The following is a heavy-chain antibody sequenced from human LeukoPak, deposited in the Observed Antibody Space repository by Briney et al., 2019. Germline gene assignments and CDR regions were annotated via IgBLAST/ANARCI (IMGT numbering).Heavy chain of an antibody. D-gene: IGHD6-6*01. V-gene: IGHV3-30*04. J-gene: IGHJ3*02. Sequence: GGSLRLSCAASGFTFSSYAMHGVRQAPGKGLEWVAVISYDGSNKYYAGSVKGRFTISRDNSKNTLYLQMNSLRAEDTAVYYCARESSRPYSSSWGAFDIWGQGTMVTVSS. CDR1: GFTFSSYA. CDR2: ISYDGSNK. CDR3: ARESSRPYSSSWGAFDI.